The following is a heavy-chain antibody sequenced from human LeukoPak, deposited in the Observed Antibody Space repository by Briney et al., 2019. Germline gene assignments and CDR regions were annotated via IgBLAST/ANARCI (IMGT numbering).Heavy chain of an antibody. CDR2: IWYDGSNK. CDR3: AREQYSGSYYGGVDY. D-gene: IGHD1-26*01. J-gene: IGHJ4*02. Sequence: GGSLRLSCAASGFTFSSHGMHWVRQAPGKGLEWVAVIWYDGSNKYYADSVKGRFTISRDNSKNTLYLQMNSLRAEDTAVYYCAREQYSGSYYGGVDYWGQGTLVTVSS. V-gene: IGHV3-33*01. CDR1: GFTFSSHG.